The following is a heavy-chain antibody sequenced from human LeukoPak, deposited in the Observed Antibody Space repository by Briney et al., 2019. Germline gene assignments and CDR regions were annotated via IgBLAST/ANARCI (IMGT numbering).Heavy chain of an antibody. Sequence: SETLSLTCTVSGGSITSYYWSWIRQSAGKGLEWIGRIYITGSTTYNPSLKSRVTMSLDTSKNQFSLKLSSVTAADTAVYYCARGGVLWTYDYWGQGTLVTVSS. V-gene: IGHV4-4*07. CDR2: IYITGST. CDR1: GGSITSYY. CDR3: ARGGVLWTYDY. J-gene: IGHJ4*02. D-gene: IGHD3/OR15-3a*01.